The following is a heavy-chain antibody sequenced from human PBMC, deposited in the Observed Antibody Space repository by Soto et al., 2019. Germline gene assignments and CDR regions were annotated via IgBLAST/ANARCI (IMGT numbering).Heavy chain of an antibody. CDR1: GYTFTSYY. J-gene: IGHJ4*02. D-gene: IGHD2-2*01. Sequence: ASVKVSCKASGYTFTSYYMHWVRQAPGQGLEWMGIINPSGGSTSYAQKFQGRVTITRDTSASTAYMELSSLRSEDTAVYYCAREGSYCSSTSCYRPLDYWGQGTLVTVSS. CDR2: INPSGGST. V-gene: IGHV1-46*01. CDR3: AREGSYCSSTSCYRPLDY.